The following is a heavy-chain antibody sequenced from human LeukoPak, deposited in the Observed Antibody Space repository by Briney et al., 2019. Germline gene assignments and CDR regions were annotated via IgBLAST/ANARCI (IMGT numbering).Heavy chain of an antibody. CDR2: IDYRGST. CDR3: ARSRSGYSYDHAAFEI. J-gene: IGHJ3*02. V-gene: IGHV4-59*01. D-gene: IGHD5-18*01. Sequence: SETLSLTRTVSGGSISTYYWSWIRQPPGKGLEWIAYIDYRGSTTYNPSLRSRVTISVDTSRNQFSLKLSSVIAADTAVYYCARSRSGYSYDHAAFEIWGQGTMVTVSS. CDR1: GGSISTYY.